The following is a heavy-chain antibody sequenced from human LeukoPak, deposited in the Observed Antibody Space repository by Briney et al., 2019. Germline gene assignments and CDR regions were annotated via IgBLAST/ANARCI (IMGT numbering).Heavy chain of an antibody. CDR2: INHSGST. D-gene: IGHD4-11*01. CDR3: ARATVTFVFDY. J-gene: IGHJ4*02. CDR1: GGSFSGYY. Sequence: SETLSLTCAVYGGSFSGYYWSWIRQPPGKGLEWIGEINHSGSTNYNPSLKGRVTISVDTSKNQFSLKLSSVTAADTAVYYCARATVTFVFDYWGQGTLVTVSS. V-gene: IGHV4-34*01.